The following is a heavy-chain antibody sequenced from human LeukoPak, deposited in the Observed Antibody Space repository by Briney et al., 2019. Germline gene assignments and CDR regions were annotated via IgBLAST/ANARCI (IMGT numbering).Heavy chain of an antibody. J-gene: IGHJ6*03. D-gene: IGHD3-22*01. CDR2: IYYSGST. CDR3: GRSVKGYDATIYYYYYMDV. Sequence: SETLSLTCTVSGGSISSYYWSWIRQPPGKGLEWIGYIYYSGSTNYNPSLKSRVTISVDTSKNQFSLRLSSVTAADTAVYYCGRSVKGYDATIYYYYYMDVWGKGTTVTISS. V-gene: IGHV4-59*01. CDR1: GGSISSYY.